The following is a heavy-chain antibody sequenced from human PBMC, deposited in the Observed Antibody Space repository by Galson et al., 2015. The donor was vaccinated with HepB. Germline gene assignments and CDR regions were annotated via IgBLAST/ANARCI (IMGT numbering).Heavy chain of an antibody. CDR1: GDSINDNS. Sequence: ETLSLTCTVSGDSINDNSWSWIRQPPGKGLEWIGHMFHSGSTNHNPSLKSRVTMSVDTSKNHFSLKLSSVTAADTAVYYCARLDITAAGNHTFHIWGQGTMVTVSS. V-gene: IGHV4-59*01. CDR2: MFHSGST. D-gene: IGHD6-13*01. J-gene: IGHJ3*02. CDR3: ARLDITAAGNHTFHI.